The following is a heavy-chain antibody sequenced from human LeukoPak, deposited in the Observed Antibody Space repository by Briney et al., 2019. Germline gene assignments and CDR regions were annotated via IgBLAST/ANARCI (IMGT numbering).Heavy chain of an antibody. CDR3: ARRYGSGSSGTFDY. CDR2: IYYSGST. J-gene: IGHJ4*02. V-gene: IGHV4-59*01. CDR1: GGSISSYY. D-gene: IGHD3-10*01. Sequence: MASETLSLTCTVSGGSISSYYWSWIRQPPGKGLEWIGYIYYSGSTNYNPSLKSRVTISVDTSKNQFSLKLSSVTAADTAVYYCARRYGSGSSGTFDYWGQGTLVTVSS.